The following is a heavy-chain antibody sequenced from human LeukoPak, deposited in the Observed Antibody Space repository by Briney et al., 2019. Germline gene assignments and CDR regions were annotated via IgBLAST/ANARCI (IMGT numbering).Heavy chain of an antibody. Sequence: GASVKVSCKASGYTFTGYYMHWVRQAPGQGLEWMGWINPNSGGTNYAQKFQGWVTMTRDTSIGTAYMELSRLRSDDTAVYYCARDRVAGTFFDYYYGMDVWGQGTTVTVSS. CDR2: INPNSGGT. V-gene: IGHV1-2*04. CDR1: GYTFTGYY. D-gene: IGHD6-19*01. CDR3: ARDRVAGTFFDYYYGMDV. J-gene: IGHJ6*02.